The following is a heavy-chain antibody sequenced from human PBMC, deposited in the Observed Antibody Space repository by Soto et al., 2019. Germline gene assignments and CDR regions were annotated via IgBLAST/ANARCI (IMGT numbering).Heavy chain of an antibody. J-gene: IGHJ6*02. CDR1: RGSVSKDNW. CDR3: ARVSVVVIATMGCRMEV. CDR2: VHYYGGT. V-gene: IGHV4-4*02. Sequence: PSETLSLTCGVSRGSVSKDNWWSWVRQSPGKGLEWIGEVHYYGGTNYNPSLKSRATISVDTSRNQFSLRLSSVTAADTAMYYCARVSVVVIATMGCRMEVWGPGTTVTVS. D-gene: IGHD2-15*01.